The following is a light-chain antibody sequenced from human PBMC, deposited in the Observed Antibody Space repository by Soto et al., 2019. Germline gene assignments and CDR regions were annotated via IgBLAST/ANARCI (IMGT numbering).Light chain of an antibody. CDR1: SSNIGAGYD. J-gene: IGLJ2*01. CDR2: GNT. V-gene: IGLV1-40*01. Sequence: QSVLTQPPSVSGAPGQRVTISCTGDSSNIGAGYDVHWYQHLPGSAPKLLMYGNTNRPAGVPDRFSGSKSHTSASLAITGRQPEDEADYYCQSYDSSLSGVVFGGGTKLTVL. CDR3: QSYDSSLSGVV.